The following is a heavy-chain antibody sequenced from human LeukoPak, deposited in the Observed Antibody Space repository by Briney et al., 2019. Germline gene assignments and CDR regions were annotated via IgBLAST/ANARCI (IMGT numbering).Heavy chain of an antibody. CDR3: ATTYYYDSSGYYGTPRADY. J-gene: IGHJ4*02. CDR1: GFTFSSYG. V-gene: IGHV3-30*03. Sequence: GGSLRLSCAASGFTFSSYGMHWVRQAPGKGLEWVAVISYDGSNKYYADSVKGRFTISRDNSKNTLYLQMNSLRAEDTAVYYCATTYYYDSSGYYGTPRADYWGQGTLVTVSS. D-gene: IGHD3-22*01. CDR2: ISYDGSNK.